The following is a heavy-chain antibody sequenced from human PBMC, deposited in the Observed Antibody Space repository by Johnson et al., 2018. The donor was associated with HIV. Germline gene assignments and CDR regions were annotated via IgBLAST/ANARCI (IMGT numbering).Heavy chain of an antibody. CDR3: ARDSTPWGGDYNHDAFDM. D-gene: IGHD4-17*01. CDR2: ISYDGSNR. V-gene: IGHV3-30*19. Sequence: QVQLVESGGGVVQPGGSLRLSCVASGFTFSSYGMHWVRQAPGKGLEWVAVISYDGSNRYYADSVKGRFTISRDNAKKSLYLQMNSLRAEDTALYYCARDSTPWGGDYNHDAFDMCGQGTMVTVSS. J-gene: IGHJ3*02. CDR1: GFTFSSYG.